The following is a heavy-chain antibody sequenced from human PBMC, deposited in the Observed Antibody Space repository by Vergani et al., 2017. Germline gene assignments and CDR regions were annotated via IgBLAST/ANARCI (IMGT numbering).Heavy chain of an antibody. D-gene: IGHD6-13*01. J-gene: IGHJ4*02. CDR3: ARWPAGWRFGSSWLYFDY. CDR2: INHSGST. CDR1: GGSFSGYY. V-gene: IGHV4-34*01. Sequence: QVQLQQWGAGLLKPSETLSLTCAVYGGSFSGYYWSWIRQPPGKGLEWIGEINHSGSTNYNPSLKSRVTISVDTSKNQFSLKLSSVTAADTAVYYCARWPAGWRFGSSWLYFDYWGQGTLVTVSS.